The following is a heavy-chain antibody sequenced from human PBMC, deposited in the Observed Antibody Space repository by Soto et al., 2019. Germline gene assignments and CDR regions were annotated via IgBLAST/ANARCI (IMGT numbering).Heavy chain of an antibody. CDR1: GYTFTSYD. V-gene: IGHV1-8*01. J-gene: IGHJ6*02. CDR2: MNPNSGNT. D-gene: IGHD3-22*01. CDR3: AREVVSRGMDV. Sequence: QVQLVQSGAEVKKPGASVKVSCKTSGYTFTSYDISWVRQATGQGLEWMGWMNPNSGNTGYAQKYQGRVTMTRNTSISTAYMDLSSLRSEDTAVYYCAREVVSRGMDVWGQGTTVTVSS.